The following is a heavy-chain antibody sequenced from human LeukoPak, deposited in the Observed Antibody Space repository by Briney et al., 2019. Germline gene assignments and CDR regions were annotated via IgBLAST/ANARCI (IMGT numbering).Heavy chain of an antibody. V-gene: IGHV1-8*01. CDR1: EYTLTSYD. Sequence: ASVKVSCKASEYTLTSYDINWVRQATGQGLEWMGWMNPNSGSTGYAQKLQGRVTMTRNTSINTAYMELTSLRSEDTAVYYCARGSRYYGILTDYYTFDYWGQGTLVTVSS. J-gene: IGHJ4*02. CDR2: MNPNSGST. D-gene: IGHD3-9*01. CDR3: ARGSRYYGILTDYYTFDY.